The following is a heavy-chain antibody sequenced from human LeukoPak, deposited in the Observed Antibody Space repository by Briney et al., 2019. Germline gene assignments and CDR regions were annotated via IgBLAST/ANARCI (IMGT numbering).Heavy chain of an antibody. CDR3: ARDPRGYSGYDDYYYGMDV. J-gene: IGHJ6*02. CDR1: GGTFSSYA. D-gene: IGHD5-12*01. V-gene: IGHV1-69*13. Sequence: ASVKVSCKASGGTFSSYAISRVRQAPGQGLEWMGGIIPIFGTANYAQKFQGRVTITADESTSTAYMELSSLRSEDTAVYYCARDPRGYSGYDDYYYGMDVWGQGTTVTVSS. CDR2: IIPIFGTA.